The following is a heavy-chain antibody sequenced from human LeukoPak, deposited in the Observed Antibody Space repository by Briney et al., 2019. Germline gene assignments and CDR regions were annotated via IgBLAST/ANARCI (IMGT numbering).Heavy chain of an antibody. CDR3: ARVGTTVAGTFWFDP. Sequence: PSETLSLTCAVSGGSISSSNWWSWVRQPPGKGLEWIGEVYHTGSSNYNPSLKSRVTISVDKSKSQFSLKLSSVTAADTAVYYCARVGTTVAGTFWFDPWGQGTLVTVSS. CDR2: VYHTGSS. D-gene: IGHD6-19*01. V-gene: IGHV4-4*02. J-gene: IGHJ5*02. CDR1: GGSISSSNW.